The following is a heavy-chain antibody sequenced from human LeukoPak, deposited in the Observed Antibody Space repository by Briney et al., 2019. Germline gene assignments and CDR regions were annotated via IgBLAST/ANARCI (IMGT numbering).Heavy chain of an antibody. Sequence: GGSLRLSCAASGFIFNDYAMSWVRQAPGKGLEWVSAISGSGGSTYYADSVKGRFTISRDNSKNTLYLQMNSLRAEDTAVYYCAKDSSGWYPGFPYWGQGTLVTVSS. CDR2: ISGSGGST. J-gene: IGHJ4*02. D-gene: IGHD6-19*01. CDR1: GFIFNDYA. V-gene: IGHV3-23*01. CDR3: AKDSSGWYPGFPY.